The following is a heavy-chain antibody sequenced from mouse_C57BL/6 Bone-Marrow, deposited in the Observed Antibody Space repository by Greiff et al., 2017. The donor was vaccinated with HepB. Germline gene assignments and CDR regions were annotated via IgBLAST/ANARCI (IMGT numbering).Heavy chain of an antibody. Sequence: EVMLVESGGGLVKPGGSLKLSCAASGFTFSDYGMHWVRQAPEKGLEWVAYISSGSSTIYYADTVKGRFTISRDNAKHTLFLQMTSLRSEDTAMYYCARTGSRGYFDVWGTGTTVTVSS. CDR1: GFTFSDYG. V-gene: IGHV5-17*01. CDR3: ARTGSRGYFDV. J-gene: IGHJ1*03. CDR2: ISSGSSTI. D-gene: IGHD1-1*01.